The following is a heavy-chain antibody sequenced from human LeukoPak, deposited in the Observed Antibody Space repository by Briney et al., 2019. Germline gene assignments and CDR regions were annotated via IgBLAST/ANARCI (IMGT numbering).Heavy chain of an antibody. D-gene: IGHD4-11*01. J-gene: IGHJ6*03. V-gene: IGHV1-69*13. CDR1: GGTFRSYA. Sequence: SVKVSCKASGGTFRSYAISWVRQAPGQGLEWMGGIIPIFGTANYAQKFQGRVTITADESTSTAYMELSSLRSEDTAVYYCARIARTVTTYHYYYYMDVWGKGTTVTVSS. CDR3: ARIARTVTTYHYYYYMDV. CDR2: IIPIFGTA.